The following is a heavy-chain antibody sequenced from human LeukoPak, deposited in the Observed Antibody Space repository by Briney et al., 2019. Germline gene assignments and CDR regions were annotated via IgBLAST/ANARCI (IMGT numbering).Heavy chain of an antibody. D-gene: IGHD6-19*01. J-gene: IGHJ6*02. CDR1: GFTFSSYA. CDR3: ARDPRIAVAENYYYYYGMDV. Sequence: GGSRRLSCAASGFTFSSYAMHWVRQAPGKGLEYVSAISSNGGSTYYANSVKGRFTISRDNSKNTLYLQMGSLRAEDMAVYYCARDPRIAVAENYYYYYGMDVWGQGTTVTVSS. V-gene: IGHV3-64*01. CDR2: ISSNGGST.